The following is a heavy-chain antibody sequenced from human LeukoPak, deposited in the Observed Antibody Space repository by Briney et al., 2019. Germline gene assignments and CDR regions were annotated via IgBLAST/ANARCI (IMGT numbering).Heavy chain of an antibody. CDR2: ISYDGSNK. J-gene: IGHJ4*02. CDR1: GFTFSNYV. Sequence: GGSLRLSCAASGFTFSNYVMSWVRQAPGKGLEWVAVISYDGSNKYYADSVKGRFTISRDNSKNTLYLQMNSLRADDTAMYYCARDHYWGQGTLVTVSS. V-gene: IGHV3-30-3*01. CDR3: ARDHY.